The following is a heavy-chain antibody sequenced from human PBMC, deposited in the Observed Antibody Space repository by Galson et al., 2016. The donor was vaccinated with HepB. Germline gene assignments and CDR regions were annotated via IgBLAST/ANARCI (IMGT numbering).Heavy chain of an antibody. Sequence: SVKVSCKASGGTLSSSVINWVRQAPGQGLEWMGGILPMIGSGNYAQKFQGRVTITADESTNTAYMEMSSLRSDDTAVYYCARDPRYSGAAGAFDIWGQGTMVTVSS. CDR1: GGTLSSSV. D-gene: IGHD6-25*01. CDR2: ILPMIGSG. CDR3: ARDPRYSGAAGAFDI. J-gene: IGHJ3*02. V-gene: IGHV1-69*13.